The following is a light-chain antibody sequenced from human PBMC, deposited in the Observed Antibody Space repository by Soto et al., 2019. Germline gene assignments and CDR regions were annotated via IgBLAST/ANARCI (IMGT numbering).Light chain of an antibody. V-gene: IGLV1-51*01. J-gene: IGLJ2*01. CDR2: DSN. CDR1: SSNIGSNY. Sequence: QSVLTQPPSVSAAPGQKVTISCSGSSSNIGSNYVSWYQQLPGTAPKLLIYDSNKRPSGIPDRFSGSKSGTSATLGITGLQTGDEADYYCGTWDSSLSAVVFGGGTKRTVL. CDR3: GTWDSSLSAVV.